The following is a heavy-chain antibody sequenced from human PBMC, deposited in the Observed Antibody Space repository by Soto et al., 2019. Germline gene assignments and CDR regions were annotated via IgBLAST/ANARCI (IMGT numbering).Heavy chain of an antibody. CDR2: ISGYNGDT. D-gene: IGHD1-1*01. CDR1: GYTFTNYG. Sequence: GASVKVSCKASGYTFTNYGISWVRQAPAQGLECMGWISGYNGDTNYAQKFQGRVTMTTDTSKSTAYMELRSLRSDDTAVYYCARDRRGLGTGLYNALDVWGQGTTVTVSS. J-gene: IGHJ6*02. CDR3: ARDRRGLGTGLYNALDV. V-gene: IGHV1-18*04.